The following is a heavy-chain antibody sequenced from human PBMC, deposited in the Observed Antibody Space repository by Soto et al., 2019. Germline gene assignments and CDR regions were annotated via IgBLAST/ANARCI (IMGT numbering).Heavy chain of an antibody. CDR2: TYYRSKWYN. CDR1: GDSVSSNSAA. CDR3: AREEILTAYNLLDP. Sequence: PSQTLSLTCAISGDSVSSNSAAWNWIRQSPSRGLEWLGRTYYRSKWYNDYALSLKGRVTINPDTSKNQFSLQLSSVTPEDTAVYFCAREEILTAYNLLDPWGQVTLVTVSS. V-gene: IGHV6-1*01. J-gene: IGHJ5*02. D-gene: IGHD5-18*01.